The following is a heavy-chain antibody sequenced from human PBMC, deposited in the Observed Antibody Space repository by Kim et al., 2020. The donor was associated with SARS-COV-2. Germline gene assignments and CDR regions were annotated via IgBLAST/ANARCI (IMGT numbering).Heavy chain of an antibody. CDR2: ISSSSSYI. V-gene: IGHV3-21*01. J-gene: IGHJ5*02. D-gene: IGHD3-22*01. CDR3: ARAKTYYYDSSGYPNWFDP. CDR1: GFTFSSYS. Sequence: GGSLRLSCAASGFTFSSYSMNWVRQAPGKGLEWVSSISSSSSYIYYADSVKGRFTISRDNAKNSLYLQMNSLRAEDTAVYYCARAKTYYYDSSGYPNWFDPWGQGTLVTVSS.